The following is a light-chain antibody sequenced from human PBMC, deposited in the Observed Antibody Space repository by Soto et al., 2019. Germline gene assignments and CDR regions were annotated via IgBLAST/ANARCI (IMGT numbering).Light chain of an antibody. V-gene: IGLV1-51*01. CDR1: SSNIGNNY. J-gene: IGLJ2*01. CDR3: ATWDRSLSVRV. Sequence: QSVLTQPPSVSAAPGQKVTISCSGSSSNIGNNYVFWYQQLPGTAPKLLIYDNDQRPSGIPDRFSGSKSGTSATLGITGLQTGDEADYYCATWDRSLSVRVFGGGTKLTVL. CDR2: DND.